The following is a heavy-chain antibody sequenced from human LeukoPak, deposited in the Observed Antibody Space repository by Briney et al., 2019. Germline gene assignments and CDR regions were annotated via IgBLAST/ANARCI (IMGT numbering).Heavy chain of an antibody. D-gene: IGHD4-17*01. CDR3: ARNGDYSLDS. V-gene: IGHV4-34*01. Sequence: SETLSLTCAVYGGSFSAYYWSWIRQPPGKGLEWIGETHHSGSSSYNPSLKSRVTMSINTSKSQSSLRLTSVTAADTAIYYCARNGDYSLDSWGQGTLVTVSS. CDR1: GGSFSAYY. J-gene: IGHJ4*02. CDR2: THHSGSS.